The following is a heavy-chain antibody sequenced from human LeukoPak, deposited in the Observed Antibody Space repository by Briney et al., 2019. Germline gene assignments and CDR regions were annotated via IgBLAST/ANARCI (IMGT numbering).Heavy chain of an antibody. Sequence: PGGSLRLSCAASGFTFSDWYLSWLRQAPGKALEWISYMHNSDNTIYYADSVKGRFTISRDNAKRSVDLQMNSLRAEDTAVYYCARGHYGLDVWGQGTTVTVSS. CDR1: GFTFSDWY. CDR2: MHNSDNTI. J-gene: IGHJ6*02. CDR3: ARGHYGLDV. V-gene: IGHV3-11*01.